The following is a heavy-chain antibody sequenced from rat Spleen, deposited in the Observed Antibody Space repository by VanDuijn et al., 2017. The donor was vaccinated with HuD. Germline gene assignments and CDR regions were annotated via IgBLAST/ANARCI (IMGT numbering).Heavy chain of an antibody. V-gene: IGHV2S30*01. CDR1: GFSLTSNS. Sequence: QVQLKESGPGLVQPSQTLSLTCTVSGFSLTSNSVHWVRQPPGKGLEWMGRMKYDGDTYYNSAIKSRLSISRDTSKSQVFLKMNSLQTEDTATYYCAREGIGTTTDYWGQGVMVTVSS. CDR2: MKYDGDT. CDR3: AREGIGTTTDY. J-gene: IGHJ2*01. D-gene: IGHD1-5*01.